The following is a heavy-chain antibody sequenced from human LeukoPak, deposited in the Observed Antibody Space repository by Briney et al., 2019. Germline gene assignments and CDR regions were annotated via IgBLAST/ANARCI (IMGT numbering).Heavy chain of an antibody. CDR1: GFTVSSNY. D-gene: IGHD3-3*01. V-gene: IGHV3-66*02. CDR3: ARDRAPGVYDFWSGNYMDV. CDR2: IYSGGST. Sequence: PGGSLRLSCAASGFTVSSNYMSWVRQAPGKGLEWVSVIYSGGSTYYADSVKGRFTISRDNSKNTLYLQMNSLRAKDTAVYYCARDRAPGVYDFWSGNYMDVWGKGTTVTVSS. J-gene: IGHJ6*03.